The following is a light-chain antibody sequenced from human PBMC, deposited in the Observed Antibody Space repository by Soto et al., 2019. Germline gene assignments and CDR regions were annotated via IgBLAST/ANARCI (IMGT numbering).Light chain of an antibody. CDR2: GAS. CDR1: QSVSSN. V-gene: IGKV3-15*01. Sequence: IVVTQSPVALSVSPGERATLSCRAGQSVSSNLAWYQQKPGQAPRLLIYGASTRATGIPARFSGSGSGTEFTLTISSLQSEDFEVYYCQQYNNWPITFGQGTRLEIK. J-gene: IGKJ5*01. CDR3: QQYNNWPIT.